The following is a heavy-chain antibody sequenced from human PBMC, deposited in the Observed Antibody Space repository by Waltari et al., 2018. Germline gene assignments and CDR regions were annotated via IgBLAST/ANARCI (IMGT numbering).Heavy chain of an antibody. D-gene: IGHD6-13*01. Sequence: EVQLLESGGGLVQPGGSLRLSCAASGFTFSSYAMRWVRQAPGKGLEWVAVIYSGGSTYYADSVKGRFTISRDNSKNTLYLQMNSLRAEDTAVYYCAKRSGYSSSWGFDYWGQGTLVTVSS. CDR2: IYSGGST. V-gene: IGHV3-23*03. CDR1: GFTFSSYA. J-gene: IGHJ4*02. CDR3: AKRSGYSSSWGFDY.